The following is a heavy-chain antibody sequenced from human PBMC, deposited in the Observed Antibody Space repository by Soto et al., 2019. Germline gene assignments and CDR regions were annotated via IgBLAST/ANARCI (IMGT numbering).Heavy chain of an antibody. D-gene: IGHD4-17*01. V-gene: IGHV3-15*01. CDR1: GFTFSNAW. CDR3: TTGDYAILMDV. J-gene: IGHJ6*03. Sequence: EVQLVESGGGLVKPGGSLRLSCAASGFTFSNAWMSWVRQAPGKGLEWVGRIKSKTDGGTTDYAAPVKGRFTISRDDSKSTLYLQMNSLKTEDTAVYYCTTGDYAILMDVWGKGTTVTVSS. CDR2: IKSKTDGGTT.